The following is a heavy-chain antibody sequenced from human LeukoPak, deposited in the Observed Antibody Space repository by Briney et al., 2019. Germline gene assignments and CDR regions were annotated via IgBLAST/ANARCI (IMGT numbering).Heavy chain of an antibody. CDR3: ATEVAAGGPQDY. Sequence: GGSLRLSCATSGFTFSSYAMHWVRQAPGKGLEWVAVISYDGSNKYYADSVKGRFTISRDNSKNTLYLQMNSLRAEDTAVYYCATEVAAGGPQDYWGQGTLVTVST. V-gene: IGHV3-30-3*01. CDR2: ISYDGSNK. CDR1: GFTFSSYA. D-gene: IGHD6-13*01. J-gene: IGHJ4*02.